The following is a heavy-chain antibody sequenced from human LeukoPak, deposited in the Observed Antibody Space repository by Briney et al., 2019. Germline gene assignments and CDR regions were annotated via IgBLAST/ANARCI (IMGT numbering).Heavy chain of an antibody. D-gene: IGHD3-10*01. CDR1: GYTFTSYD. J-gene: IGHJ4*02. CDR3: ARANEYYYGSGSYKFDY. V-gene: IGHV1-8*01. Sequence: ASVKVSCKASGYTFTSYDINWVRQATGQGLEWMVWMNPNSGNTGYAQKFQGRVTMTRNNSISTAYMELSSLRSEDTAVYYCARANEYYYGSGSYKFDYWGQGTLVTVSS. CDR2: MNPNSGNT.